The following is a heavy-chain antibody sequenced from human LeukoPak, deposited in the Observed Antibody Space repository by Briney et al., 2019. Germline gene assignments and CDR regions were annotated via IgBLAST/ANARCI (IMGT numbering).Heavy chain of an antibody. CDR3: AKERIVVDYGEYAAGPLDY. CDR1: GFTFSNYA. V-gene: IGHV3-23*01. CDR2: INSGGDKK. Sequence: GGSLRLSCAASGFTFSNYAMTWVRQAPGKGVEWVSVINSGGDKKYLADSVEGRFTISRDNSRNTLYLQMNSLRADDTAFYYCAKERIVVDYGEYAAGPLDYWGQGTLVTVSS. D-gene: IGHD4-17*01. J-gene: IGHJ4*02.